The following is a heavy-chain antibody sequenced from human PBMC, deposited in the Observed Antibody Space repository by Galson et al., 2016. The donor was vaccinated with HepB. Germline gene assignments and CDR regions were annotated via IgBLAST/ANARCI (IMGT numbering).Heavy chain of an antibody. V-gene: IGHV3-7*01. J-gene: IGHJ3*02. Sequence: SLRLSCAASGFTFSNHWMSWVRQAPGKGLEWVANLNQDGSQKNYVDSVKGRFTISGDNAKNSVFLQMNGLGAEDMAVYYCARPRPYGRAYDIWGQGAMVTVSS. CDR3: ARPRPYGRAYDI. CDR2: LNQDGSQK. CDR1: GFTFSNHW. D-gene: IGHD4-17*01.